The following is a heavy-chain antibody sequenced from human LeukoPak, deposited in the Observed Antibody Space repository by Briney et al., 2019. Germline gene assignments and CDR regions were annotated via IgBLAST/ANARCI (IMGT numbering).Heavy chain of an antibody. CDR3: TREFDH. CDR2: MSTSGYT. Sequence: SETLSLTCTVSGGSISNYYWSWIRQPAGKGLEWIGRMSTSGYTNYNPSLKSRVTMSADMSKNQLSLKLSSVTAADTAVYYCTREFDHWGQGTLVTVSP. V-gene: IGHV4-4*07. J-gene: IGHJ4*02. CDR1: GGSISNYY.